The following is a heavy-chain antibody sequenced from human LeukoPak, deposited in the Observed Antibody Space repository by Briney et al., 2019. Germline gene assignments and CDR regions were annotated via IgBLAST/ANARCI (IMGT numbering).Heavy chain of an antibody. CDR2: ISRSGSVT. D-gene: IGHD3-16*01. Sequence: GGSLRLSCAASGFTFSSYAMNWARQAPGKGLEWVAGISRSGSVTYYADSVKGRFTISRDNSKNTLYLQMSSLRAEDTAVYYCARGGGLDVWGEGATVTVSS. CDR3: ARGGGLDV. V-gene: IGHV3-23*01. J-gene: IGHJ6*01. CDR1: GFTFSSYA.